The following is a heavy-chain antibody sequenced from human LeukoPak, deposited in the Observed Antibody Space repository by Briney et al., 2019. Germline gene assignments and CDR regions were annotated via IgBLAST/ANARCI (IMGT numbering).Heavy chain of an antibody. V-gene: IGHV4-61*01. CDR1: GGSVSSGSHY. J-gene: IGHJ6*02. Sequence: SETLSLTCTVSGGSVSSGSHYWSWIRQPPGKGLEWIGYIYYSGSTNYNPSLKSRVTISVDTSKNQFSLKLSSVTAADTAVYYCARDQSYYDTSGYPRGYYGMDVWGQGTTVTVSS. CDR2: IYYSGST. CDR3: ARDQSYYDTSGYPRGYYGMDV. D-gene: IGHD3-22*01.